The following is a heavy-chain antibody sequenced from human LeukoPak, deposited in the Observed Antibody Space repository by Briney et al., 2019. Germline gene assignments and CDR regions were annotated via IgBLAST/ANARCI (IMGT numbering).Heavy chain of an antibody. CDR1: GFTFSNYW. CDR3: TTPPVTAAGT. CDR2: IKQDGSEK. Sequence: GGSLRLSCAASGFTFSNYWMSWVRQAPGKGLEWVANIKQDGSEKYYVGSVRGRFAISRDNAKNSLYLQMNNLRAEDTAVYYCTTPPVTAAGTWGQGTLVTVSS. J-gene: IGHJ4*02. D-gene: IGHD6-13*01. V-gene: IGHV3-7*01.